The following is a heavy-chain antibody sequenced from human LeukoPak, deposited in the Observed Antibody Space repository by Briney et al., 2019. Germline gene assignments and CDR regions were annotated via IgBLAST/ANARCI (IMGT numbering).Heavy chain of an antibody. Sequence: PSETLSLTCTVSGGSISSASYYWAWIRQTPGKGLEWIGNIFYTGTTYYNPSLQSRVTISIDTSKNQFSLKLSSVTAADTAVYYCARVRATVTNDYWFDPWGQGTLVIVSS. CDR2: IFYTGTT. V-gene: IGHV4-39*07. J-gene: IGHJ5*02. CDR1: GGSISSASYY. CDR3: ARVRATVTNDYWFDP. D-gene: IGHD4-11*01.